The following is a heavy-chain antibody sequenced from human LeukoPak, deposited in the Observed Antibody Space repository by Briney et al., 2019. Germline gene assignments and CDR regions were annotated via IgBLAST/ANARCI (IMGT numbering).Heavy chain of an antibody. J-gene: IGHJ4*02. CDR3: ARSDSAGWIAYDY. CDR2: IYHSGST. CDR1: GYSISSGYY. Sequence: SETLSLTCTVSGYSISSGYYWGWIRQSPGKGLEWIGNIYHSGSTFYNPSLKSRVTISVDTSKNQFSLNLRSLTAADTAIYYCARSDSAGWIAYDYWGQGTLVTVSS. V-gene: IGHV4-38-2*02. D-gene: IGHD3-22*01.